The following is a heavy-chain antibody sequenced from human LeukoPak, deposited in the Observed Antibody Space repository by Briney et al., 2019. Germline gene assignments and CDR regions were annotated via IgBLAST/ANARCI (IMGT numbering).Heavy chain of an antibody. CDR1: GYTFTSYG. J-gene: IGHJ4*02. Sequence: GASVKVSCTASGYTFTSYGISWVRQAPGQGLEWMGWISAYNGNTNYAQKLQGRVTMTTDTSTSTAYMELRSLTSDDTAVYYCARDRRMSYRLYSSGDYWGQGTLVSVSS. V-gene: IGHV1-18*01. CDR3: ARDRRMSYRLYSSGDY. D-gene: IGHD6-19*01. CDR2: ISAYNGNT.